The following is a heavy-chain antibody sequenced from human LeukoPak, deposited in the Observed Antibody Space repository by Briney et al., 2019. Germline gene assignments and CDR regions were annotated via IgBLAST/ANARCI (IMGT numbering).Heavy chain of an antibody. CDR3: ATDTGDSSGWYMGSGWFDP. D-gene: IGHD6-19*01. J-gene: IGHJ5*02. CDR1: GYTLTELS. CDR2: FDPEDGET. Sequence: ASVKVSCKVSGYTLTELSMHWGRQAPGKGLEWMGGFDPEDGETIYAQKFQGRVSMTEDTSTDTAYMELSSLRSEDTAVYYCATDTGDSSGWYMGSGWFDPWGQGTLVTVSS. V-gene: IGHV1-24*01.